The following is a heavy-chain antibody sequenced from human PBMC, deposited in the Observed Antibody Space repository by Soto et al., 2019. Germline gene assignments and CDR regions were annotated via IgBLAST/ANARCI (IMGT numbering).Heavy chain of an antibody. J-gene: IGHJ4*02. D-gene: IGHD3-16*02. CDR3: ANVDYDSVWGSYRWSDY. CDR2: ISGSGSST. CDR1: GFTFSSDA. Sequence: GGSLRLSCAASGFTFSSDAMSWVRQAPGKGLEWVSTISGSGSSTHYADTVKGRFTISRDNSKNGLYLLMSSLRAEDTAVYFCANVDYDSVWGSYRWSDYWGQGTLVTVSS. V-gene: IGHV3-23*01.